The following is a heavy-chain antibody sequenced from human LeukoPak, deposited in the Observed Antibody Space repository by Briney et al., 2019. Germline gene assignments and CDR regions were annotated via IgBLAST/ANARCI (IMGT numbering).Heavy chain of an antibody. CDR1: GYTFTGYY. D-gene: IGHD1-26*01. CDR2: INPNSGGT. CDR3: ARVNSGSYRPTGY. J-gene: IGHJ4*02. V-gene: IGHV1-2*02. Sequence: ASVKVSCKASGYTFTGYYMHLVRQAPGQGLEWMGWINPNSGGTNYAQKFQGRVTMTRDTSISTAYMELSRLRSDDTAVYYCARVNSGSYRPTGYWGQGTLVTVSS.